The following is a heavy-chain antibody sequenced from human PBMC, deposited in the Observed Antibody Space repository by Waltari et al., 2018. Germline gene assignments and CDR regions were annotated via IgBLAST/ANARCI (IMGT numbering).Heavy chain of an antibody. J-gene: IGHJ4*02. CDR3: AKAGITLVRDYFDY. Sequence: QVHLVESGGGVVQPGGSLRLSCEVSGFSFSNVAMHWVRQVPGKGLEWVALISYDGSNKFYAESVGGRFTISRDNSKNTVYLQMNDLRAEDTAVFYCAKAGITLVRDYFDYWGLGTLVTVSS. D-gene: IGHD3-10*01. CDR1: GFSFSNVA. CDR2: ISYDGSNK. V-gene: IGHV3-30*18.